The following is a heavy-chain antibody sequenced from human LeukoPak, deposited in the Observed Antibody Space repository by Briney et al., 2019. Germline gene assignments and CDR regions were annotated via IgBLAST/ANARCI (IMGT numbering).Heavy chain of an antibody. Sequence: PGTSLRLSCAASGFTFSSSAMHWVRQAPGKGLEWVAVISYDGSNKYYADSVKGRFTISRDNSKNTLYVQMNSLRAEDTAVYYCAKVRYVGYYFDYWGQGTLVTVSS. D-gene: IGHD3-9*01. J-gene: IGHJ4*02. CDR2: ISYDGSNK. CDR3: AKVRYVGYYFDY. CDR1: GFTFSSSA. V-gene: IGHV3-30-3*01.